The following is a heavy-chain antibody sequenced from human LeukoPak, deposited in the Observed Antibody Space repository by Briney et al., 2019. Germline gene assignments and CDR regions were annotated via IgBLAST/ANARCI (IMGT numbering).Heavy chain of an antibody. J-gene: IGHJ4*02. D-gene: IGHD3-22*01. CDR2: IYYSGST. CDR3: ARVTGYMIEDYFDY. CDR1: GGSISSYY. Sequence: SVTLSLTCTVSGGSISSYYWSWIRQPPGKGLEWIAYIYYSGSTKYNPSLKSRVTISVETSKNQFSLKLSSVTAADTAVYYCARVTGYMIEDYFDYWGQGTLVTVSS. V-gene: IGHV4-59*01.